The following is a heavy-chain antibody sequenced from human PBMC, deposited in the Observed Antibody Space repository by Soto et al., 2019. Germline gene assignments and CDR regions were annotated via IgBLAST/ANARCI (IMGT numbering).Heavy chain of an antibody. CDR1: RFTFSSYA. J-gene: IGHJ4*02. CDR3: AKWGDF. D-gene: IGHD3-16*01. Sequence: GGSLRLSCAASRFTFSSYAMSWVRQAPGKGLEWVSSISAGADSTYYADSVKGRFTISRDNSKNTLYLQMNSLRVEDTAVYYCAKWGDFWGQGTLVTVSS. CDR2: ISAGADST. V-gene: IGHV3-23*01.